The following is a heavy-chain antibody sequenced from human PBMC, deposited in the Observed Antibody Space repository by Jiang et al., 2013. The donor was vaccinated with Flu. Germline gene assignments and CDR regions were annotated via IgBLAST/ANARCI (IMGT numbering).Heavy chain of an antibody. D-gene: IGHD2-15*01. CDR1: GPAFSGYY. V-gene: IGHV1-2*06. CDR2: ITPSSGGT. Sequence: GAEVKKPGASVKVSCKASGPAFSGYYVHWVRQAPGQGFEWMGRITPSSGGTNYAQKFVGRLTLTRDTSIGTVYMELGGLSSEDTALYFCARAARRSGYFDYWGQGTLVTVSS. J-gene: IGHJ4*02. CDR3: ARAARRSGYFDY.